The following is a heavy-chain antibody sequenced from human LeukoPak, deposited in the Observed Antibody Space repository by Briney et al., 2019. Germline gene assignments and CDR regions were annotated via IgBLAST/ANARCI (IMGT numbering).Heavy chain of an antibody. Sequence: SETPSLTCAVYGGSFSGYYWSWIRQPPGKGLEWIGEINHSGSTNYNPSLKSRVTISVDTSKNQFSLKLGSVTAADTAVYYCARRGSGSYYNDLMDYWGQGTLVTVSS. CDR1: GGSFSGYY. CDR3: ARRGSGSYYNDLMDY. CDR2: INHSGST. J-gene: IGHJ4*02. V-gene: IGHV4-34*01. D-gene: IGHD3-10*01.